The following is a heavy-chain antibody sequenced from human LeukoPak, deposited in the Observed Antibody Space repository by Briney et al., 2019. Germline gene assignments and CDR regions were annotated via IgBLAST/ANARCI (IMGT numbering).Heavy chain of an antibody. D-gene: IGHD1-1*01. CDR2: IHKNGINA. V-gene: IGHV3-74*01. CDR3: AGGYWNHIDF. J-gene: IGHJ4*02. CDR1: GFTFSNYW. Sequence: GGSLRLSCAASGFTFSNYWMHWVRQAPGKGLVWVSRIHKNGINAIYGDSVKGRFTISRDNAKNTVYLQMDSLRAEDTAVYYCAGGYWNHIDFWGQGTLVTVSS.